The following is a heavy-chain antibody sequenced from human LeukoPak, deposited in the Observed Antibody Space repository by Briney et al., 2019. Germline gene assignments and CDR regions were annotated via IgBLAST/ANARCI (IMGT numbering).Heavy chain of an antibody. V-gene: IGHV1-8*03. Sequence: ASVKVSCKTSGYAFATYDINWIRQAPGKGLEWMGWMNPNSGNTGYSQRFQGRVTITSNTSISTAYMELNSLRSEDTAVYYCASSTMVRGVITDLDAFDIWGQGTMVTVSS. CDR1: GYAFATYD. D-gene: IGHD3-10*01. J-gene: IGHJ3*02. CDR2: MNPNSGNT. CDR3: ASSTMVRGVITDLDAFDI.